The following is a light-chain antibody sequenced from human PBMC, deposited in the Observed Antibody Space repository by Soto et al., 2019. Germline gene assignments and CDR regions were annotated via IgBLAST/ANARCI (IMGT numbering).Light chain of an antibody. CDR1: SSDLSGYNY. Sequence: QSALTQPPSASGSPGQSVTISCTGTSSDLSGYNYVSWYQQHPGKAPKLMIYEVSKRPSGVPDRFSGSKSGNTASLTVSGLQAEDEADYYCSSYAGSNNGVFGGGTQLTVL. J-gene: IGLJ3*02. CDR3: SSYAGSNNGV. V-gene: IGLV2-8*01. CDR2: EVS.